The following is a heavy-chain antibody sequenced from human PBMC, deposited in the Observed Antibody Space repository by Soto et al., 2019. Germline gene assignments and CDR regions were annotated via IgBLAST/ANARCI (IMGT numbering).Heavy chain of an antibody. D-gene: IGHD3-3*01. V-gene: IGHV1-18*04. CDR1: GYTFTSYG. CDR3: AREVNDFWSGSHGMDV. CDR2: ISAYNGNA. Sequence: ASVKVSCKASGYTFTSYGISWVRQAPGQGLEWMGWISAYNGNANYAQKLQGRVTMTTGTSTSTAYMELRSLRSDDTAVYYCAREVNDFWSGSHGMDVWGQGTTVTVSS. J-gene: IGHJ6*02.